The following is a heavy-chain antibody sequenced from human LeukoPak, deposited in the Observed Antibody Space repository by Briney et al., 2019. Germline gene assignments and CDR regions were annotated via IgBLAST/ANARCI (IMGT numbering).Heavy chain of an antibody. Sequence: SETLSLTCAVYGGSFRGYYWSWIRQPPGKGLEWIGEIDHSGSTNYNPSLKSRVTISVDTSKNQFSLKLSSVTAADTAVYYCARSWDYDSSGYYYVDYWGQGTLVTASS. J-gene: IGHJ4*02. D-gene: IGHD3-22*01. CDR2: IDHSGST. V-gene: IGHV4-34*01. CDR1: GGSFRGYY. CDR3: ARSWDYDSSGYYYVDY.